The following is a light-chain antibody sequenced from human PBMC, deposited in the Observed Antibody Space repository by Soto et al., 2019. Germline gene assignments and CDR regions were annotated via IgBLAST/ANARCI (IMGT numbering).Light chain of an antibody. CDR2: GAS. J-gene: IGKJ4*01. V-gene: IGKV3-20*01. CDR1: QSVTSSY. Sequence: EIVLTQSPGTLSLSPGERATLSCRAGQSVTSSYLAWYQQKPGQAPRLLIYGASSRATGITDRFSGSGSGTDFTLTISRLELEDFAVYYCQQYGSSLLTFGGGTKVEIK. CDR3: QQYGSSLLT.